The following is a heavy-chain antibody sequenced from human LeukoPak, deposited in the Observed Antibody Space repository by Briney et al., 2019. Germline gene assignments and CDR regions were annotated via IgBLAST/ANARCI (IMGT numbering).Heavy chain of an antibody. CDR2: IIPIFGTA. J-gene: IGHJ2*01. CDR3: ASYDSSGYYRHDGYFDP. Sequence: SVKVSCKASGGTFSSYAISWVRQAPGQGLEWMGRIIPIFGTANYAQRFQGRVTITTDESTSTAYMELSSLRSEDTAVYYCASYDSSGYYRHDGYFDPWGRGTLVTVSS. D-gene: IGHD3-22*01. V-gene: IGHV1-69*05. CDR1: GGTFSSYA.